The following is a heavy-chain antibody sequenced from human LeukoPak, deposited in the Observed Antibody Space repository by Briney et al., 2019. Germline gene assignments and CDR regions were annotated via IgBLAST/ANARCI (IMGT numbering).Heavy chain of an antibody. CDR3: ARDSGSGWSNDY. CDR1: GFTLNSYS. J-gene: IGHJ4*02. Sequence: SGGSLRLSCVVSGFTLNSYSMNWVRQAPGKGLEWVSYFGWSGTTILYADSVRGRFTVSRDSAKNSLYLQMNSLRDEDSALYYCARDSGSGWSNDYWGQGTLVTVSS. CDR2: FGWSGTTI. V-gene: IGHV3-48*02. D-gene: IGHD6-19*01.